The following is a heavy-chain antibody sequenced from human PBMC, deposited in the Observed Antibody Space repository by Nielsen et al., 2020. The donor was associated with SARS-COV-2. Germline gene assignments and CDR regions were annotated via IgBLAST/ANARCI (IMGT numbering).Heavy chain of an antibody. CDR3: AREEDTAMVYY. D-gene: IGHD5-18*01. CDR1: GFPFSSYE. CDR2: ISAST. V-gene: IGHV3-66*01. Sequence: GESLKISCAASGFPFSSYEMNWVRQAPGKGLEWVSAISASTYYADSVKGRFTISRDNSKNTLYLQMNSLRAEDTAVYYCAREEDTAMVYYWGQGTLVTVSS. J-gene: IGHJ4*02.